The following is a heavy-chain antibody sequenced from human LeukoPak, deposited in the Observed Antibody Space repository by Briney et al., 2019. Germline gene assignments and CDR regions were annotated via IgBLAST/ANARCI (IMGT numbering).Heavy chain of an antibody. D-gene: IGHD6-13*01. CDR2: IGSSGGSI. CDR1: GFTFNDYY. CDR3: VRGRTSGSSWPFDY. V-gene: IGHV3-11*04. J-gene: IGHJ4*02. Sequence: GGSLRLSCAASGFTFNDYYMSWIRQAPGKGLEWISYIGSSGGSINYADSVKGRFTISRDNAKNSLSLQMNSLRAEDTAVYYCVRGRTSGSSWPFDYWGQGTLVTDSS.